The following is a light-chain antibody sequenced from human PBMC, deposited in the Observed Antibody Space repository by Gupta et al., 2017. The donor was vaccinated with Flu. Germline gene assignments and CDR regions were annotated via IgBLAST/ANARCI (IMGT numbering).Light chain of an antibody. CDR1: SGDVGGYKY. Sequence: ALTLPASVSASPGQSTTISCTGTSGDVGGYKYVSWYQQHPGKVPKLMIYEVSKRPSGVSNRFSGSKSGNTASLTISGLQAEDEADYYCSSYTSSSTYVFGTGTKVTVL. J-gene: IGLJ1*01. V-gene: IGLV2-14*01. CDR3: SSYTSSSTYV. CDR2: EVS.